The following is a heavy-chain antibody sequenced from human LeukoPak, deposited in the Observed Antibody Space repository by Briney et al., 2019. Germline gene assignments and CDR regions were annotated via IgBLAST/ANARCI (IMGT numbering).Heavy chain of an antibody. CDR1: GGSFSGYQ. V-gene: IGHV4-34*01. J-gene: IGHJ6*02. CDR3: ARPGQLGSLYYGMDV. Sequence: PSETLSLTCAVYGGSFSGYQWSWIRQPPGKGLEWIGEINGGSTNYNPSLKSRVTISVDTSKNQFSLRPSSVTAADTAVYYCARPGQLGSLYYGMDVWGQGTTVTVS. CDR2: INGGST. D-gene: IGHD3-10*01.